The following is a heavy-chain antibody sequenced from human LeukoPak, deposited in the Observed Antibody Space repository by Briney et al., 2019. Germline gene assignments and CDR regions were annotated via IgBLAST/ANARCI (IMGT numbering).Heavy chain of an antibody. CDR3: ARDGEYCGGDCSPRWYFDL. CDR1: GFTFSSYA. CDR2: ISSNGGTT. V-gene: IGHV3-64*01. D-gene: IGHD2-21*02. Sequence: GGSLRLSCAASGFTFSSYAMHWVRQAPGKGLEYVSAISSNGGTTYYASSVKGRFTISRDNSKNTLYLQMGSLRAEDMAVYYCARDGEYCGGDCSPRWYFDLWGRGTLVTVSS. J-gene: IGHJ2*01.